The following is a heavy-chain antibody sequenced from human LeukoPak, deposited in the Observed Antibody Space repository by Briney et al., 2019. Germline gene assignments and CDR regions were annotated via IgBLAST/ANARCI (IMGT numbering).Heavy chain of an antibody. V-gene: IGHV1-24*01. CDR1: GYTLTELS. CDR3: AATYCGRDCYSTAFRWFAP. D-gene: IGHD2-21*01. CDR2: FDPEDGGT. Sequence: ASVKVSCKVSGYTLTELSMHWVRQAPGKGLEWMGGFDPEDGGTIYAQKFQGRVTMTEDTSTDTTYMELSSLRSEDTAVYYCAATYCGRDCYSTAFRWFAPWGQGTLVTVSS. J-gene: IGHJ5*02.